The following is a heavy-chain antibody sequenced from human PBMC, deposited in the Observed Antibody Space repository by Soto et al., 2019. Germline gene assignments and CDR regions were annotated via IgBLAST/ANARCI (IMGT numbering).Heavy chain of an antibody. D-gene: IGHD6-19*01. CDR2: IYSGGST. J-gene: IGHJ3*02. Sequence: EVQLVESGGGLVQPGGSLRLSCAASGFTVSSNYMSWVRQAPGKGLEWVSVIYSGGSTYYADSVKGRFTISRHNSKNTLYLQMNSLRAEDTAVYYCARGSSGSVDAFDIWGQGTMVTVSS. CDR3: ARGSSGSVDAFDI. V-gene: IGHV3-53*04. CDR1: GFTVSSNY.